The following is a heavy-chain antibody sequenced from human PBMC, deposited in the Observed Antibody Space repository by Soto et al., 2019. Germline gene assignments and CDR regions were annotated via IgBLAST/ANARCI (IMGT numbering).Heavy chain of an antibody. J-gene: IGHJ4*02. Sequence: PGGSLRLSCATSGFTFSSYAMSWVRQAPGKGLEWVSAISGSGGSTYYADSVKGRFTISRDNSKNTLYLQMNSLRAEDTAVYYCAPRLRIAADLAPYWGQGTLVTVSS. CDR1: GFTFSSYA. D-gene: IGHD6-25*01. CDR2: ISGSGGST. CDR3: APRLRIAADLAPY. V-gene: IGHV3-23*01.